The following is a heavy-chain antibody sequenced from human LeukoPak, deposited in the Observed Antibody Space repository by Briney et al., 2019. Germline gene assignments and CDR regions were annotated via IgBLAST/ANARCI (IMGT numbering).Heavy chain of an antibody. J-gene: IGHJ6*03. CDR2: IYTSGST. Sequence: SETLSLTCTVSGGSISSYYWSWIRQPPAKGLEWIGCIYTSGSTNYNPSLKSRVTISVDTSKNQFSLKLSSVTAADTAVYYCARLASVGPDYYYYYYMDVWGKGTTVTVSS. CDR1: GGSISSYY. V-gene: IGHV4-4*09. D-gene: IGHD2-15*01. CDR3: ARLASVGPDYYYYYYMDV.